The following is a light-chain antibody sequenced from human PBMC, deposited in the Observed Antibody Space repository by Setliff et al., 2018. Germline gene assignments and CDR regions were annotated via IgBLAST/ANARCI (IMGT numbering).Light chain of an antibody. Sequence: QSALTQPASVSGSPGQSITISCTGTSSDVGYYNYVSWYQQHPGKAPKLMIYEVSNRPSGASNRFSGSKSGSTASLTISGLQAEDEADYYCSSYTSSSTRVFGTGTKVTVL. CDR1: SSDVGYYNY. CDR3: SSYTSSSTRV. CDR2: EVS. V-gene: IGLV2-14*01. J-gene: IGLJ1*01.